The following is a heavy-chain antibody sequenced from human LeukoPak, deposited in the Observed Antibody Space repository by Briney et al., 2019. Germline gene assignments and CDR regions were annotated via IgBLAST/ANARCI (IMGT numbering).Heavy chain of an antibody. Sequence: GASVKVSCKASGYTFTGYYTHWVQQAPGQGLEWMGWIYPNSGATKYAQKFQGRVTMTRDTSISTAYMELSGLRSDDTAVYYCGTLLSNGPFDYWGQGSLVTVSS. CDR1: GYTFTGYY. CDR2: IYPNSGAT. V-gene: IGHV1-2*02. CDR3: GTLLSNGPFDY. J-gene: IGHJ4*02.